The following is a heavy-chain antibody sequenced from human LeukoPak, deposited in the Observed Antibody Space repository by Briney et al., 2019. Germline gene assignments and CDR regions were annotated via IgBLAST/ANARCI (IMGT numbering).Heavy chain of an antibody. D-gene: IGHD3-3*01. CDR1: GGSISSYY. Sequence: PSETLSLTCTVSGGSISSYYWSWIRQPPGKGLEWIWRVYTTGSTNYNPSLKSRVTMSVDTSKNQFSLKLSSVTAADTAVYYCAREGARYLEWLALFDYWGQGTLVTVSS. CDR3: AREGARYLEWLALFDY. J-gene: IGHJ4*02. CDR2: VYTTGST. V-gene: IGHV4-4*07.